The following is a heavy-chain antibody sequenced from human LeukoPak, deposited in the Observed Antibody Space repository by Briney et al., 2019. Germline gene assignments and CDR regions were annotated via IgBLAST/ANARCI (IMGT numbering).Heavy chain of an antibody. CDR1: GGSISSGGYY. Sequence: SQTLSLTCNVSGGSISSGGYYWSWLRQPPGKGLEWIGYIYHSGSTYYNPSLKSRVTISVDRSKNQFSLKLTSVTAADTAVYYCARVIPWYFDYWGQGTLVIVSS. V-gene: IGHV4-30-2*01. J-gene: IGHJ4*02. D-gene: IGHD2-21*01. CDR3: ARVIPWYFDY. CDR2: IYHSGST.